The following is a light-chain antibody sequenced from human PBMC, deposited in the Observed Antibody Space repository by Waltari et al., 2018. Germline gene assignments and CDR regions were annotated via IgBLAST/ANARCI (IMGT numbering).Light chain of an antibody. CDR3: QVWDRSSSHVV. CDR2: DDR. J-gene: IGLJ2*01. V-gene: IGLV3-21*03. Sequence: SYVLTQPPSVSVAPGKTARITCGGNNIGRKSVHWYQQKPGQAPVLVVYDDRDRPAGIPEQFSGSNSGNTATLTISRVEAGEEADYYCQVWDRSSSHVVFGGGTKLTVL. CDR1: NIGRKS.